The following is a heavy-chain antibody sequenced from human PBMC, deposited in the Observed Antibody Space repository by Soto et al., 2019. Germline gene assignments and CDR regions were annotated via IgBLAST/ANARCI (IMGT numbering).Heavy chain of an antibody. CDR1: GFTVSSNY. CDR2: IYSGGST. V-gene: IGHV3-53*01. Sequence: GGSLRLSCAASGFTVSSNYMSWVRQAPGKGLEWVSVIYSGGSTYCADSVKGRFTISRDNSKNTLYLQMNSLRAEDTALYYCARLYCSATSCYSVGAFDIRGPGTMVTVSS. CDR3: ARLYCSATSCYSVGAFDI. J-gene: IGHJ3*02. D-gene: IGHD2-2*01.